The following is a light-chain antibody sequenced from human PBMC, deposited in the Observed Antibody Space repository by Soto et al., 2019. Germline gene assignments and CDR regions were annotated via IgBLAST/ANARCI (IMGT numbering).Light chain of an antibody. J-gene: IGKJ3*01. V-gene: IGKV3-15*01. CDR2: GAS. Sequence: EIVMTQSPATLSVSPGERATLSCRASQSVSSNLAWYQQKPGQAPRLLIYGASTRATGIPASFSGSGSGTEFTLPISSLQSEDFAVYYCQQYNNWPPWTFGPGTKVDIK. CDR3: QQYNNWPPWT. CDR1: QSVSSN.